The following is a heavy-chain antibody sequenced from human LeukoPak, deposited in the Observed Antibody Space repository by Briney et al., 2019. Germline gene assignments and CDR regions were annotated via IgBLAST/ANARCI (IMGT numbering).Heavy chain of an antibody. J-gene: IGHJ4*02. CDR2: IYYSGST. D-gene: IGHD6-13*01. CDR1: GGSISSYY. CDR3: ARDLGGSWYFDY. V-gene: IGHV4-59*01. Sequence: SETLSLTCTVSGGSISSYYWSWTRQPPGKGLEWIGYIYYSGSTNYNPSLKSRVTISVDTSKNQFSLKLSSVTAVDTAVYYCARDLGGSWYFDYWGQGTLVTVSS.